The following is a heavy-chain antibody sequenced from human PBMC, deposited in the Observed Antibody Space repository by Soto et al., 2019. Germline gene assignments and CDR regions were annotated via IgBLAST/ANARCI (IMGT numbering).Heavy chain of an antibody. Sequence: QVQLQQWGAGLLKPSETLSLTCAVYGGSFSGYYWSWIRQPPGKGLEWIGEINHSGSTNYNPFLKSRVTISVDTSKNQFSLKLSSVTAADTAVYYCARSPPSLNWGQGTLVTVSS. D-gene: IGHD2-2*01. CDR2: INHSGST. V-gene: IGHV4-34*01. CDR3: ARSPPSLN. CDR1: GGSFSGYY. J-gene: IGHJ4*02.